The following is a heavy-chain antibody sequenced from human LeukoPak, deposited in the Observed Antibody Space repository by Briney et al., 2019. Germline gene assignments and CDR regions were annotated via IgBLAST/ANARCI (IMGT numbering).Heavy chain of an antibody. V-gene: IGHV1-2*06. J-gene: IGHJ5*02. CDR1: GYTFTGCY. Sequence: GASVKVSCKASGYTFTGCYLHWVRQAPGQGREWMGRVNPNNGVPNYAQKFQGRVTMTRDTAISTFYMELSSLRSDDTAVYFCAREVGYSSSYYGRFDPWGQGTLVIVSS. D-gene: IGHD2-2*01. CDR3: AREVGYSSSYYGRFDP. CDR2: VNPNNGVP.